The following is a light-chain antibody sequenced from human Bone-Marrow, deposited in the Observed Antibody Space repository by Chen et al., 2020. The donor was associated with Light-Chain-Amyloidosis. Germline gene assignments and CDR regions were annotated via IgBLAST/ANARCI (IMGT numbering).Light chain of an antibody. V-gene: IGLV1-47*01. J-gene: IGLJ1*01. CDR1: NSNIGNNY. Sequence: QSVLTQPPSASGTPGQRVTISCSGSNSNIGNNYVYWYQQFPGAAPKLLIFRSNQRPSGVPDRFSGSRSDTSASLAISGLRSEDEADYYCASWDDSLHGYLFGTGTRVTVL. CDR3: ASWDDSLHGYL. CDR2: RSN.